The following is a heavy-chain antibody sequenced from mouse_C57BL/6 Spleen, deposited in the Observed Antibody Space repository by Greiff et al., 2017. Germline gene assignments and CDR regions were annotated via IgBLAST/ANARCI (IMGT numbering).Heavy chain of an antibody. CDR3: ANYDGFAY. V-gene: IGHV1-42*01. CDR2: INPSTGGT. Sequence: EVQLQQSGPGLVKPGASVTISCKASGYSFTGYYMNWVKQSPEKSLEWIGEINPSTGGTTYNQKFKAKATLTVDKSSSTDYMQLKSLTSEDSAVYYCANYDGFAYWGQGTLVTVSA. J-gene: IGHJ3*01. CDR1: GYSFTGYY. D-gene: IGHD2-4*01.